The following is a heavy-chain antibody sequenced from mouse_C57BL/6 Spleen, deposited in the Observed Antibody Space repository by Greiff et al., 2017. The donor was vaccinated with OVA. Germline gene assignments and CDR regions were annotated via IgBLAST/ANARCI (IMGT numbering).Heavy chain of an antibody. CDR2: ISSGGSYT. Sequence: EVQLVESGGDLVKPGGSLKLSCAASGFTFSSYGMSWVRQTPDKRLEWVATISSGGSYTYYPDSVKGRFTISRDNAKNNLYLQMSSLKSEDTAMYYCARQNYGSSYVRYAMDYWGQGTSVTVSS. CDR3: ARQNYGSSYVRYAMDY. CDR1: GFTFSSYG. V-gene: IGHV5-6*01. D-gene: IGHD1-1*01. J-gene: IGHJ4*01.